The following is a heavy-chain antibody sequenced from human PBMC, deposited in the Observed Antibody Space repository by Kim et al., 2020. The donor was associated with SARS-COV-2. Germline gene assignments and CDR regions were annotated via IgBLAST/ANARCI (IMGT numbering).Heavy chain of an antibody. J-gene: IGHJ6*02. CDR2: ISSSSSYI. CDR1: GFTFSSYS. Sequence: GGSLRLSCAASGFTFSSYSMNWVRQAPGKGLEWVSSISSSSSYIYYADSVKGRFTISRDNAKNSLYLQMNSLRAEDTAVYYCARDEVVVVPAAMPIYYYYGMDVWGQGTTVTVSS. CDR3: ARDEVVVVPAAMPIYYYYGMDV. D-gene: IGHD2-2*01. V-gene: IGHV3-21*01.